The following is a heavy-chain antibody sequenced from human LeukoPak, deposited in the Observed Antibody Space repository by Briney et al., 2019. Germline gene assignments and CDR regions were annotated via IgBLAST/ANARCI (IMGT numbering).Heavy chain of an antibody. J-gene: IGHJ4*02. CDR2: IYYSGST. Sequence: SETLSLTCTGSGGSISSYYWSWIRQPPGKGLEWIGYIYYSGSTNYNPSLKSRVTISVDTSKNQFSLKLSSVTAADTAVYYCARAYRGDFDYWGQGTLVTVSS. CDR1: GGSISSYY. V-gene: IGHV4-59*01. CDR3: ARAYRGDFDY. D-gene: IGHD5-12*01.